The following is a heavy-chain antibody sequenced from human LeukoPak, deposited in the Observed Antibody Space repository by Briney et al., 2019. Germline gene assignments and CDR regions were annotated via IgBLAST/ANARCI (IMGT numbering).Heavy chain of an antibody. D-gene: IGHD3-3*01. Sequence: GGSLRLSCAASGFTFTSYSMNWVRQAPGKGLEWVSAISNNGGYTYYADSVQGRFTISRDNSKSTLCLQMNSLRAEDTAVYYCAKDTRITIFGVVPPFGNYYGMDVWGQGTTVTVSS. V-gene: IGHV3-23*01. J-gene: IGHJ6*02. CDR1: GFTFTSYS. CDR2: ISNNGGYT. CDR3: AKDTRITIFGVVPPFGNYYGMDV.